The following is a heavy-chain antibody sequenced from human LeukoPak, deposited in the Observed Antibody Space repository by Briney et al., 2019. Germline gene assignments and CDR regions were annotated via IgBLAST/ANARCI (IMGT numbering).Heavy chain of an antibody. CDR3: ARDFLGTAMASDAFDI. CDR1: GFTFSSYA. J-gene: IGHJ3*02. D-gene: IGHD5-18*01. Sequence: GGSLRLSCAASGFTFSSYAMHWVRQAPGKGLEWVAVISYDGTYKYYADSVKGRFTISRDNSKNTLYLQMNSLRAEDTAVYYCARDFLGTAMASDAFDIWGQGTMVTVSS. V-gene: IGHV3-30*14. CDR2: ISYDGTYK.